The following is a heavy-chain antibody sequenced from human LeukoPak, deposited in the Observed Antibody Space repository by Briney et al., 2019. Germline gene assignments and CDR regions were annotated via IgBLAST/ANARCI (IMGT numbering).Heavy chain of an antibody. J-gene: IGHJ4*02. Sequence: ASVKVSCKASVYTYTGYYMHWVRQAPGQGLERMGWINPNSGGTNYAQKFQGRVTMTRDTSISTAYMELSRLRSDDTAVYYCARKNYDSSGYYDPCFDYWGQGTLVTVSS. D-gene: IGHD3-22*01. V-gene: IGHV1-2*02. CDR1: VYTYTGYY. CDR3: ARKNYDSSGYYDPCFDY. CDR2: INPNSGGT.